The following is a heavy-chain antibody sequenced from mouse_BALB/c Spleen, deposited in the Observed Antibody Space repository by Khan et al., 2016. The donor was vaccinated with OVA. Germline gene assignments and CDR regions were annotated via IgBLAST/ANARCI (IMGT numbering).Heavy chain of an antibody. Sequence: LVKTGASVKISCKASGYSFTGYYMHWVKQSHGKSLEWIGYISCYNGATSYNQKFKGKATFTVDTSSSTAYMQFNSLTSEDSAVYYCARYEYDFYYAMDYWGQGTSVTVSS. CDR2: ISCYNGAT. J-gene: IGHJ4*01. D-gene: IGHD2-4*01. CDR1: GYSFTGYY. CDR3: ARYEYDFYYAMDY. V-gene: IGHV1S34*01.